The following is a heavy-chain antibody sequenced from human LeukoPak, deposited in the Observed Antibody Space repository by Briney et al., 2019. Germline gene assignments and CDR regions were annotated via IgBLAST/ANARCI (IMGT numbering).Heavy chain of an antibody. D-gene: IGHD6-19*01. J-gene: IGHJ6*02. CDR2: ISWNSGSI. CDR3: AKDNSSGSRGYYYGMDV. Sequence: PGGSLRLSCAASGFTFSSYWMHWVRQAPGKGLEWVSGISWNSGSIGYADSVKGRFTISRDNAKNSLYLQMNSLRAEDTALYYCAKDNSSGSRGYYYGMDVWGQGTTVTVSS. V-gene: IGHV3-9*01. CDR1: GFTFSSYW.